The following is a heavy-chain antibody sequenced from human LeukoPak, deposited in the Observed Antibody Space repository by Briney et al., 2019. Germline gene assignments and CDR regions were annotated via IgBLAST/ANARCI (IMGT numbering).Heavy chain of an antibody. V-gene: IGHV1-18*04. CDR1: GYSFTAYG. Sequence: GASVKVSCKASGYSFTAYGISWVRQAPGQGLEWMGWISAYNGNTNYAQKLQGRVTMTTDTSTSTAYVEVRSLRSDDTAVYYCVGAGEQGFVKYYLDYWGKEPRVTFPS. D-gene: IGHD3-10*01. CDR3: VGAGEQGFVKYYLDY. CDR2: ISAYNGNT. J-gene: IGHJ4*02.